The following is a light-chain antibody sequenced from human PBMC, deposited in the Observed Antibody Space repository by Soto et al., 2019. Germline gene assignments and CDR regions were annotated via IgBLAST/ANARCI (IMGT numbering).Light chain of an antibody. CDR2: GAS. CDR3: QQYNNWPPWT. Sequence: EIVMTQSPATLSVSPGERATLSCRASQSVSSNLAWYQQKPGQAPRLLIYGASTRATGIPARFSGSGSGTEFTLTISSLKSEDFAVYYCQQYNNWPPWTFGQGIKVEIK. V-gene: IGKV3-15*01. J-gene: IGKJ1*01. CDR1: QSVSSN.